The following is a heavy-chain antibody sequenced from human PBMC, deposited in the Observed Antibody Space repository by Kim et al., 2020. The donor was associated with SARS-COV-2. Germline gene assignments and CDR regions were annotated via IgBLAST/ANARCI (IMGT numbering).Heavy chain of an antibody. Sequence: SETLSLTCAVYGGSFSGYYWSWIRQPPGKGLEWIGEINHSGSTNYNPSLKSRVTISVDTSKNQFSLKLSSVTAADTAVYYCAGDDSGYDFDAFAIWGQGT. D-gene: IGHD5-12*01. CDR1: GGSFSGYY. CDR2: INHSGST. V-gene: IGHV4-34*01. J-gene: IGHJ3*02. CDR3: AGDDSGYDFDAFAI.